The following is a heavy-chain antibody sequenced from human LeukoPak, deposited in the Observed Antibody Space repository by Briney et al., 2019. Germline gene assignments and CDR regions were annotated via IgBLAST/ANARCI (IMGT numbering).Heavy chain of an antibody. J-gene: IGHJ5*02. V-gene: IGHV1-46*01. CDR3: ARVAVGGHWFDP. Sequence: GASVKVSCKASGYTFTSYYIHWVRQAPGQGLEWMGIINPSGGSTSYAQKFQGRVTMSRGMSTNTVYMELSSLRSEDTAVYYCARVAVGGHWFDPWGQGTLVTVSS. CDR1: GYTFTSYY. CDR2: INPSGGST. D-gene: IGHD3-10*01.